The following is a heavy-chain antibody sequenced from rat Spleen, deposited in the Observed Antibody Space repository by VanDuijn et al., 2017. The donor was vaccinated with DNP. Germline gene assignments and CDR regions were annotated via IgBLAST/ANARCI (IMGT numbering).Heavy chain of an antibody. J-gene: IGHJ2*01. CDR2: INGAGST. D-gene: IGHD5-1*01. CDR3: AIQLGVFDY. V-gene: IGHV3-3*01. CDR1: GYSITSSFR. Sequence: EVQLQESGPGLVKPSQSLSLTCSVTGYSITSSFRWSWIRKFPGDKLEWMGYINGAGSTNYNPPLKSRISITRDTSKNQFFLQVNSVTPEDSASYYCAIQLGVFDYWGQGVMVTVSS.